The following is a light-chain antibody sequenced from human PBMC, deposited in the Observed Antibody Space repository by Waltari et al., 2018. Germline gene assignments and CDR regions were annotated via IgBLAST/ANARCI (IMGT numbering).Light chain of an antibody. V-gene: IGLV3-19*01. CDR1: SLRRYY. CDR3: HSRDSSSTRF. Sequence: SSELTQDPTVSVALGQTVRITCQGDSLRRYYPSWYQQRPGQAPILVLYGQNSRPSGIPDRFSGSISGNTASLTITGAQAEDGADYYCHSRDSSSTRFFGGGTRLTV. CDR2: GQN. J-gene: IGLJ2*01.